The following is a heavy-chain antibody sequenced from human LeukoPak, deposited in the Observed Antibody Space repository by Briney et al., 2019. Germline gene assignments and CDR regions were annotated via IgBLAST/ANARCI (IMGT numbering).Heavy chain of an antibody. CDR3: ARPGYSSGWLRPFVY. D-gene: IGHD6-19*01. CDR2: IIPIFGTA. J-gene: IGHJ4*02. Sequence: SVKVSCKASGGTFSSYAISWVRQAPGQGLEWMGGIIPIFGTANYAQKFQGRVTITADKSTSTAYMELSSLRSEDTAVYYCARPGYSSGWLRPFVYWGQGTLVTVSS. V-gene: IGHV1-69*06. CDR1: GGTFSSYA.